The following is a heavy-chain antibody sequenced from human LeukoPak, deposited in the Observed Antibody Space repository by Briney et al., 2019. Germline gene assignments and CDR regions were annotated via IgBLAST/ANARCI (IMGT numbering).Heavy chain of an antibody. CDR1: GYTFTSYA. D-gene: IGHD6-19*01. V-gene: IGHV1-69*13. J-gene: IGHJ4*02. Sequence: SVKVSCKASGYTFTSYAISWVRQAPGQGLEWMGGIIPIFGTADYAQKFQGRVTITADESTSTAYMELSSLRSEDTAVYHCASGGSSGWYGDYWGQGTLVTVSS. CDR2: IIPIFGTA. CDR3: ASGGSSGWYGDY.